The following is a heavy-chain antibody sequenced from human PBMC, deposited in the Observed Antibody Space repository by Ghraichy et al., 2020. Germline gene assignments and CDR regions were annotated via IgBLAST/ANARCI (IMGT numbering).Heavy chain of an antibody. CDR3: AKDTLEGSYYRLIAFDI. Sequence: GESLNISCAASGFTFSSYAMSWVRQAPGKGLEWVSAISGSGGSTYYADSVKGRFTISRDNSKNTLYLQMNSLRAEDTAVYYCAKDTLEGSYYRLIAFDIWGQGTMVTVSS. J-gene: IGHJ3*02. CDR1: GFTFSSYA. D-gene: IGHD1-26*01. CDR2: ISGSGGST. V-gene: IGHV3-23*01.